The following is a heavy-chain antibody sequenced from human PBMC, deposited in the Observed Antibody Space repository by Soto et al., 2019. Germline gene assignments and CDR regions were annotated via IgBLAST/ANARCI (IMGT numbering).Heavy chain of an antibody. CDR3: ARGYCSSTSCYEFDY. Sequence: PSETLSLTCTVSGGSISSGDYYWSWIRQPPGKGLEWIGYIYYSGSTYYNPSLKSRVTISVDTSKNQFSLKLSSVTAADTAMYYCARGYCSSTSCYEFDYWGQGTLVTVSS. CDR2: IYYSGST. J-gene: IGHJ4*02. D-gene: IGHD2-2*01. CDR1: GGSISSGDYY. V-gene: IGHV4-30-4*02.